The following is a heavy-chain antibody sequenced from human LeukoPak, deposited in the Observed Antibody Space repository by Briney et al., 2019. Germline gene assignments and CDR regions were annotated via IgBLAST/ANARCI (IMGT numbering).Heavy chain of an antibody. D-gene: IGHD3-16*01. CDR1: GFTFSSYS. J-gene: IGHJ6*03. CDR3: ARGLGPDTMDV. Sequence: GGSLRLSCAASGFTFSSYSMNWVRQAPGKGLEWVSYISSSSSTIYYADSVKGRFTISRDNAKNTLYLQMNSLRAEDTAVYYCARGLGPDTMDVWGKGTTVTVSS. V-gene: IGHV3-48*04. CDR2: ISSSSSTI.